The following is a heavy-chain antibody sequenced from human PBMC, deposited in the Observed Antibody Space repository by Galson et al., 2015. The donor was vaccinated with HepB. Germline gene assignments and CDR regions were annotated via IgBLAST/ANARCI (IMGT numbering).Heavy chain of an antibody. CDR1: GFTFSSYA. D-gene: IGHD3-3*01. J-gene: IGHJ4*02. CDR2: ISGSGGST. Sequence: SLRLSCAASGFTFSSYAMSWVRQAPGKGLEWVSAISGSGGSTYYADSVKGRFTISRDNSKNTLYLQMNSLRAEDTAVYYCAKDQASSRDDFWSGYPNDYWGQGTLVTVSS. V-gene: IGHV3-23*01. CDR3: AKDQASSRDDFWSGYPNDY.